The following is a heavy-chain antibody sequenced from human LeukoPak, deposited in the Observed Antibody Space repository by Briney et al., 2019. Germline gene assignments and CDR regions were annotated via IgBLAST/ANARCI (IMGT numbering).Heavy chain of an antibody. CDR3: ARGRLHIYYFDY. Sequence: SETLSLTCAVSGGSISSNSYYWGWIRQPPGKGLEWIGSIYYSGSTYYNPSLKSRVTISVDTSKNQFSLKLSSVTAADTAVYFCARGRLHIYYFDYWGQGTLVTVSS. D-gene: IGHD4-11*01. J-gene: IGHJ4*02. V-gene: IGHV4-39*07. CDR2: IYYSGST. CDR1: GGSISSNSYY.